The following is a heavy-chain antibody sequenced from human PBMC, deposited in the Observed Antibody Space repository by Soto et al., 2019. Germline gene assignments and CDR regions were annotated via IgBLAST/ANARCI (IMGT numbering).Heavy chain of an antibody. V-gene: IGHV1-3*01. CDR1: GYTFTSYA. J-gene: IGHJ4*02. D-gene: IGHD6-13*01. CDR3: ARRVYSSSWYASFDY. Sequence: QVQLVQSGAEVKKPGASVKVSCKASGYTFTSYAMHWVRQAPGQRLEWMGWINAGNGNTKYSQKFQGRVTITRDTSASTAYRELSSLRSEDTAVYYCARRVYSSSWYASFDYWGQGTLVTVSS. CDR2: INAGNGNT.